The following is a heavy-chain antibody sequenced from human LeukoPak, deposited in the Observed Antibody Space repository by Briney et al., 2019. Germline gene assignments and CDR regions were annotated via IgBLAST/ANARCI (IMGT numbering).Heavy chain of an antibody. CDR3: ARVGNNYYDYMDV. CDR2: ISGSGGST. Sequence: PGGSLRLSCAASGFTFSSYSMNWVRQAPGKGLEWVSGISGSGGSTYYADSVKGRFTISRDNSKNSLYLQMNSLRAEDTAVYYCARVGNNYYDYMDVWGKGTTVTVSS. J-gene: IGHJ6*03. CDR1: GFTFSSYS. V-gene: IGHV3-23*01. D-gene: IGHD1-26*01.